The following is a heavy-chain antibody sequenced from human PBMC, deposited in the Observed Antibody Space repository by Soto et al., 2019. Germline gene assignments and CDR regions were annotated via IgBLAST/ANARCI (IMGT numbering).Heavy chain of an antibody. CDR2: ISWNSGSI. J-gene: IGHJ6*02. V-gene: IGHV3-9*01. Sequence: GGSLRLSCAASGFPFDDYAMHWVRQAPGKGLEWVSGISWNSGSIGYADSVKGRFTISRDNAKNSLYLQMNSLRAEDTALYYCAKEAVPPRGQLVLRYYYYGMDVWGQGTTVTVSS. CDR3: AKEAVPPRGQLVLRYYYYGMDV. CDR1: GFPFDDYA. D-gene: IGHD6-6*01.